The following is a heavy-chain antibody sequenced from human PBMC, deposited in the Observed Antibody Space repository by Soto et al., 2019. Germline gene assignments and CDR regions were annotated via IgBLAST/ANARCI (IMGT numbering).Heavy chain of an antibody. J-gene: IGHJ4*02. Sequence: EVQLVESGGGLVQPGGSLRLSCAASGFTFSSYWMHWVRQAPGKGLVWVSRINSDGSSTSYADSVKGRFTISRDNAKNTLYLQMDRLRAEDTAVYYCARGGGYCSGGSCYSWLSLDYWGQGTLVSVSS. CDR2: INSDGSST. V-gene: IGHV3-74*01. D-gene: IGHD2-15*01. CDR1: GFTFSSYW. CDR3: ARGGGYCSGGSCYSWLSLDY.